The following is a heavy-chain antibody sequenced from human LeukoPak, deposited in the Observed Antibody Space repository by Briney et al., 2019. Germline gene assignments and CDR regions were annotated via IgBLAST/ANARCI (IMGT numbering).Heavy chain of an antibody. CDR2: IIPILGIA. CDR1: GGTFSSYA. V-gene: IGHV1-69*04. D-gene: IGHD6-19*01. J-gene: IGHJ4*02. Sequence: ASVKVSCKASGGTFSSYAISWVRQAPGRGLEWMGRIIPILGIANYAQKFQGRVTITADKSTSTAYMELRSLRSDDTAVYYCARSIAVAGPIGYWGQGTLVTVSS. CDR3: ARSIAVAGPIGY.